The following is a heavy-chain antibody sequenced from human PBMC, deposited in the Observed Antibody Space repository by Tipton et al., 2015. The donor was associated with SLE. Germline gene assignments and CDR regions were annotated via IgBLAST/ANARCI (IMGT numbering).Heavy chain of an antibody. CDR2: INKDGSQA. V-gene: IGHV3-7*04. CDR3: TRGDYYDSSDDSSGFHDAFDI. CDR1: GFRLSNHW. Sequence: SLRLSCVVSGFRLSNHWVTWVRQAPGKGLEWVGNINKDGSQAFFVGSVQGRFTLSRDNAKNSMYLQMNSLRAEDTALYYCTRGDYYDSSDDSSGFHDAFDIWGQGTMVTVSS. J-gene: IGHJ3*02. D-gene: IGHD3-22*01.